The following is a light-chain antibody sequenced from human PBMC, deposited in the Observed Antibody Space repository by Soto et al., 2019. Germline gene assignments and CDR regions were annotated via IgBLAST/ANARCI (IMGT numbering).Light chain of an antibody. CDR1: SSDVGGYNY. V-gene: IGLV2-8*01. CDR2: EVS. J-gene: IGLJ1*01. Sequence: QSVLDQPPSASGSPGQSVTISCTGTSSDVGGYNYVSWYQQHPGKAPKLMIYEVSKRPSGVPDRFSGSKSGNTASLTVSGLQAEDEADYYCSSYAGGNSFFGTGTKVTVL. CDR3: SSYAGGNSF.